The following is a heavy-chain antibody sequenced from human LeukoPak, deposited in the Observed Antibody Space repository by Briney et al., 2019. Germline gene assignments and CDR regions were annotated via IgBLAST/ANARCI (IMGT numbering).Heavy chain of an antibody. Sequence: PGGSLRLSCVASGFTFSNHAMNWVRQAPGKGPEWVSAISGSGASTYYADSVKGRLTISRDNSKNTLYLQMNSLRAEDTAVYYCAKGGRIAARPFDYWGQGTLVTVSS. CDR3: AKGGRIAARPFDY. D-gene: IGHD6-6*01. CDR2: ISGSGAST. CDR1: GFTFSNHA. J-gene: IGHJ4*02. V-gene: IGHV3-23*01.